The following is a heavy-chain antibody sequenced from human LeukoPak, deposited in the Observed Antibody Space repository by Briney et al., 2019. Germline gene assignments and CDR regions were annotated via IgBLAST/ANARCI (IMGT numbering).Heavy chain of an antibody. J-gene: IGHJ4*02. D-gene: IGHD3-3*01. V-gene: IGHV1-18*01. CDR1: GYTFTSYG. Sequence: GASVKVSCKASGYTFTSYGISWVRQAPGQGLEWMGRISAYNGNTNYAQKLQGRVTMSTDTSTSTAYMELRSLRSDDTAMYYCARSSYDFWSGYYFHFDYWGQGTLVTVSS. CDR2: ISAYNGNT. CDR3: ARSSYDFWSGYYFHFDY.